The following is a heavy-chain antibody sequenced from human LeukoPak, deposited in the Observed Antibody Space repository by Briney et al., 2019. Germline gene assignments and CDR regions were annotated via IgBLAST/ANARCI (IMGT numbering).Heavy chain of an antibody. CDR2: INPNSGDT. CDR1: GYTFTGYH. Sequence: ASVKVSCKASGYTFTGYHMHWVRQAPGQGLEWMGWINPNSGDTNYAQKFQGRVTMTRDTSISTAYMELSRLRSDDTAVYYCAGDHSGLLRLGELSFDYWGQGTLVTVSS. D-gene: IGHD3-16*02. V-gene: IGHV1-2*02. CDR3: AGDHSGLLRLGELSFDY. J-gene: IGHJ4*02.